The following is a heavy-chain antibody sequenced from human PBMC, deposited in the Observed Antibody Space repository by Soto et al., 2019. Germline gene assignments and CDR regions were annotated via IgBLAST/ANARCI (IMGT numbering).Heavy chain of an antibody. CDR3: ARGQQLVGYYYFYMDV. V-gene: IGHV3-48*01. CDR2: IGSSRSTSGSI. J-gene: IGHJ6*03. D-gene: IGHD6-13*01. Sequence: GGSLRLSCAASGFTFNTYTMNWVHQAPGKGLEWVSYIGSSRSTSGSIYYADSVKGRFTISRDNAKNSLYLQMNSLRAEDTAVYYCARGQQLVGYYYFYMDVWGKGTTVTVSS. CDR1: GFTFNTYT.